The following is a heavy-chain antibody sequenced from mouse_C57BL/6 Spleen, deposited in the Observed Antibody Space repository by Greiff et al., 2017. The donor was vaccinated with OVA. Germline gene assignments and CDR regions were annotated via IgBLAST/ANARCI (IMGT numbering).Heavy chain of an antibody. CDR3: ARYYYGSSYDYWYFDV. V-gene: IGHV1-72*01. J-gene: IGHJ1*03. CDR1: GYTFTSYW. D-gene: IGHD1-1*01. Sequence: VQLQQSGAELVKPGASVKLSCKASGYTFTSYWMHWVKQRPGRGLEWIGRLDPNSGGTKYNEKFKSKATLTVDKPSSTAYMQLSSLTSEDSAVYYCARYYYGSSYDYWYFDVWGTGTTVTVSS. CDR2: LDPNSGGT.